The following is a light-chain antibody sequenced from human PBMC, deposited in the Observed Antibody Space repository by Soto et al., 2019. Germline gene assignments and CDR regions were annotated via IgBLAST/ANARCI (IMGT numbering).Light chain of an antibody. CDR2: GAS. J-gene: IGKJ1*01. V-gene: IGKV3-20*01. CDR1: QSLSSTY. CDR3: QQYGRSPLWT. Sequence: EIVLTQSPGTLSLSPGERATLSCRASQSLSSTYLAWYQQKPGQAPRLLIYGASSWAAGIPDRFSGSGSGTDFTLTISRLEPEDVAVYYCQQYGRSPLWTFGQGSKVEIK.